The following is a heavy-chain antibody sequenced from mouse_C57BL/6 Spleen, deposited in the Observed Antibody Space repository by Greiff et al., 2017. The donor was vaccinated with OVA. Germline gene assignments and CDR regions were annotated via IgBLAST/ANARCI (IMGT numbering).Heavy chain of an antibody. CDR3: ARGIYSHSDS. D-gene: IGHD2-12*01. V-gene: IGHV1-50*01. Sequence: QVQLQQPGAELVKPGASVKLSCKASGYTFTSYWMQWVKQRPGQGLEWIGEIDPSDSYTNYNQKFKGKATLTVDTSSSTAYMQLSSLTSEYSAVYSCARGIYSHSDSWGQGPTLTVSS. CDR1: GYTFTSYW. CDR2: IDPSDSYT. J-gene: IGHJ2*01.